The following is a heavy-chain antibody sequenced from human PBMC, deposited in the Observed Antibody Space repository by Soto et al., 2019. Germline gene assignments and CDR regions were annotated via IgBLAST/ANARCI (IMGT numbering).Heavy chain of an antibody. V-gene: IGHV4-59*08. CDR1: GGSISSYY. Sequence: QVQLQESGPGLVKPSETLSLTCTVSGGSISSYYWSWIRQPPGKGLEWIGYIYYSGSTNYNPSLKSRVTISVYTSKNQFSLKRSSVAAAVTAVYYCAALGYCSGGSCYGLDYWGQGTLVTGSS. J-gene: IGHJ4*02. D-gene: IGHD2-15*01. CDR3: AALGYCSGGSCYGLDY. CDR2: IYYSGST.